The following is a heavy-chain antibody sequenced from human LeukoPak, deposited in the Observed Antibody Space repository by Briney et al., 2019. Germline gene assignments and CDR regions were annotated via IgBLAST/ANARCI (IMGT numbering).Heavy chain of an antibody. J-gene: IGHJ4*02. Sequence: ASVKVSCKASGYTFTNYYMHWVRQAPGQGLQWMGIINPSGGSTSYSQKFQGRVTMTRDTSTSTVYIELSSLRSEDTAVYYCARESGVTTYYFDYWGQGTLVTVSS. CDR1: GYTFTNYY. V-gene: IGHV1-46*01. CDR2: INPSGGST. CDR3: ARESGVTTYYFDY. D-gene: IGHD3-10*01.